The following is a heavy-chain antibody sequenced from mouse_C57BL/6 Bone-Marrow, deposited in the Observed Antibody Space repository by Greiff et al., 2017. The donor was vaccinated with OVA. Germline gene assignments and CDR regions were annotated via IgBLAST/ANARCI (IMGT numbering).Heavy chain of an antibody. V-gene: IGHV1-82*01. CDR2: IYPGDGDT. CDR3: ARGRLPTWYFDV. J-gene: IGHJ1*03. Sequence: QVQLQQSGPELVKPGASVKISCKASGYAFSSSWMNWVKQRPGKGLEWIGRIYPGDGDTNYNGKFKGKATLTADKSSSTAYMQLSSLTSEDSAVYFCARGRLPTWYFDVWGTGTTVTVSS. D-gene: IGHD2-4*01. CDR1: GYAFSSSW.